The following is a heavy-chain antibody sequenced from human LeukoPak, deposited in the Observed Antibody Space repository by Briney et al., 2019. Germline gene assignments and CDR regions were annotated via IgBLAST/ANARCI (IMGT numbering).Heavy chain of an antibody. Sequence: GRSLRLSCAASGISLSSFEMNWVRQAPGKGVEWVSYISISGSTKYYADSVRGRFTISRDTAKNSLFLQMNSLRDEDTAIYYCARGGSSGYDYNAFDIWGQGTTVTASS. CDR2: ISISGSTK. J-gene: IGHJ3*02. V-gene: IGHV3-48*03. D-gene: IGHD3-22*01. CDR1: GISLSSFE. CDR3: ARGGSSGYDYNAFDI.